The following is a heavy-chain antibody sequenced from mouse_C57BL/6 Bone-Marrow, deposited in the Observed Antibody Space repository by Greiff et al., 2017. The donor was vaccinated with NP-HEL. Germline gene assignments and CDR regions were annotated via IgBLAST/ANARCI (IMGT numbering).Heavy chain of an antibody. Sequence: EVKVEESGPELVKPGASVKISCKASGYSFTGYYMNWVKQSPEKSLEWIGEINPSTGGTTYNQKFKAKDTLTVDKSSSTAYMQHKSLTSEASAVYYCARKRGDDAPPFDYWGQGTTLTVSS. V-gene: IGHV1-42*01. CDR2: INPSTGGT. J-gene: IGHJ2*01. CDR1: GYSFTGYY. CDR3: ARKRGDDAPPFDY.